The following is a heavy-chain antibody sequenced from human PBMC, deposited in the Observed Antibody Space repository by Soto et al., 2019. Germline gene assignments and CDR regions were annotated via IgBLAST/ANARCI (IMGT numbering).Heavy chain of an antibody. CDR2: ISDYNGNT. V-gene: IGHV1-18*01. D-gene: IGHD3-3*01. CDR3: ARDSSEFRSGYFRAFDY. Sequence: EASVKASCKASGYTFTSYGISWVRQAPGQGLEYMGWISDYNGNTNFAQKFQGRVTLTTDTSTSTDYMEMRSLTSDDTATYFCARDSSEFRSGYFRAFDYWGQGTQVTSPQ. J-gene: IGHJ4*02. CDR1: GYTFTSYG.